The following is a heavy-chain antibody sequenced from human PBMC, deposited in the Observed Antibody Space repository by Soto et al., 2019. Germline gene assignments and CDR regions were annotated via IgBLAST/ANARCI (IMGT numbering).Heavy chain of an antibody. D-gene: IGHD3-3*01. CDR3: ASCSEQYYDFWSGYSHYYYYYYMDV. Sequence: GASVKVSCKASGYTFTSYAMHWVRQAPGQRLEWMGWINAGNGNTKYSQKFQGRVTITRDTSASTAYMELSSLRSEDTAVYYCASCSEQYYDFWSGYSHYYYYYYMDVWGKGTTVTVSS. V-gene: IGHV1-3*01. CDR1: GYTFTSYA. J-gene: IGHJ6*03. CDR2: INAGNGNT.